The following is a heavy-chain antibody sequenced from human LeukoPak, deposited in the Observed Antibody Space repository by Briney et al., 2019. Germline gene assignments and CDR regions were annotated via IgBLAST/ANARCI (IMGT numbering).Heavy chain of an antibody. J-gene: IGHJ4*02. CDR3: ARLVRAAAGTYFDY. Sequence: SETLSLTCTVSGGSISSSSYYWGWIRQPPGKGLEWIGCIYYSGSTYSNPSLKSRVTISVDTSKNQFSLKLSSVTAADTAVYYCARLVRAAAGTYFDYWGQGTLVTVSS. CDR2: IYYSGST. CDR1: GGSISSSSYY. V-gene: IGHV4-39*07. D-gene: IGHD6-13*01.